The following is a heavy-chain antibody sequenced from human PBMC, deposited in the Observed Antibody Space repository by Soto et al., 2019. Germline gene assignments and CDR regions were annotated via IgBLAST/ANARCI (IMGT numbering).Heavy chain of an antibody. J-gene: IGHJ4*02. D-gene: IGHD3-3*01. V-gene: IGHV3-23*05. Sequence: EVQLLEFGGGLVQPGGSLRLSCAASGFTFSSYAMNWVRQAPGRGLEWVSGITSSGSNTYYADSVKGRFTISRDNSKKTLDLQMNSLRAEDTAVYYCAKPPITIFGLANSYFDSWGQGTLVIVSS. CDR1: GFTFSSYA. CDR3: AKPPITIFGLANSYFDS. CDR2: ITSSGSNT.